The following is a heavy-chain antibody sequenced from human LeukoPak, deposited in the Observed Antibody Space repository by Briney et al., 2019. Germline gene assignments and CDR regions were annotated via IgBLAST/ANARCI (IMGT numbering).Heavy chain of an antibody. J-gene: IGHJ4*02. V-gene: IGHV1-69*04. Sequence: ASVKLSFTASGGTFSSYAISWVRQAPGQGLEWMGRIIPILGIANYAQKFQGRVTITADKSTSTAYMELSSLRSEDTAVYYCASSSRPMVPGWGHLDEWGQRSLVTVSS. D-gene: IGHD3-10*01. CDR2: IIPILGIA. CDR3: ASSSRPMVPGWGHLDE. CDR1: GGTFSSYA.